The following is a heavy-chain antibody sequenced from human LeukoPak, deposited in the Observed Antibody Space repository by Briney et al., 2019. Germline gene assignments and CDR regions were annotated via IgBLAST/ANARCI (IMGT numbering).Heavy chain of an antibody. D-gene: IGHD3-10*01. CDR1: GFIFSDYY. V-gene: IGHV3-11*04. J-gene: IGHJ4*02. CDR2: ISSSGSTI. Sequence: GGSLRLSCAASGFIFSDYYMSWIRQAPGKGLEWISYISSSGSTIYSADSVKGRFTISRDNAKNSLYLQMNSLRGEDTAVYYSARADSSGNYYNPRRGFDYWGQGTLVTVSS. CDR3: ARADSSGNYYNPRRGFDY.